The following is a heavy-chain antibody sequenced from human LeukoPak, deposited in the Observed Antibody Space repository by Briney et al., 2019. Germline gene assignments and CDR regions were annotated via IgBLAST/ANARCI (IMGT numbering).Heavy chain of an antibody. CDR3: AKDPRVAVSLWSLDY. CDR1: GYTFTNFA. D-gene: IGHD3-3*01. Sequence: ASVKVSCKDSGYTFTNFAISWVRQAPGQGLEWMGWVSPADGYANYAQKFQGRVTMTTDTSTNTAYMELRGLRSDDTAVYYCAKDPRVAVSLWSLDYWGQGTLVTVSS. CDR2: VSPADGYA. J-gene: IGHJ4*02. V-gene: IGHV1-18*01.